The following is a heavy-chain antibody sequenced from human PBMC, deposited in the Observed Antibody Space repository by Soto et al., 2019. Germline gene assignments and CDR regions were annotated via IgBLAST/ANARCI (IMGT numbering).Heavy chain of an antibody. CDR1: GFTFSSYG. CDR2: ISYDGYNK. V-gene: IGHV3-30*18. D-gene: IGHD3-22*01. Sequence: GGSLRLSCAASGFTFSSYGMHWVRQTPAKGLEWVAVISYDGYNKYYADSVKGRFTISRDNSKNTLYLQMNGLRAEDTAVYYCAKSYYYDSSGSIMDVWGQGTTVTVSS. J-gene: IGHJ6*02. CDR3: AKSYYYDSSGSIMDV.